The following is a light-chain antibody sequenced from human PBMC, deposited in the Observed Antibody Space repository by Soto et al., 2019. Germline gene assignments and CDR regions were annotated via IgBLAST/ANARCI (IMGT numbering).Light chain of an antibody. J-gene: IGKJ2*01. CDR2: AAS. Sequence: DIQMTQSPSSLSASVGDRVTITCRASQSIGTYLHWYQQKAGKAPKLLIYAASSLQSGVPSRFSGSGSGTDFTLTISSLQPEDFATYYCQQSYSTPRTFGQGTKLEIK. CDR3: QQSYSTPRT. CDR1: QSIGTY. V-gene: IGKV1-39*01.